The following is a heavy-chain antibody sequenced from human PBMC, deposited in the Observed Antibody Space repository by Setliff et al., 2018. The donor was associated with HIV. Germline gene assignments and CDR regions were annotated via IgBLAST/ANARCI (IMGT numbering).Heavy chain of an antibody. J-gene: IGHJ6*03. D-gene: IGHD2-21*02. Sequence: PSETLSLTCAVSGYSISSGYYWGWIRQPPGKGLEWIGWIYYSGNTRYNPSLKSRVTISTGTSNNQFSLTLSSVTAADTAVYYCARGVLITKRVTQTGGYYYYTDVWGKGTTVTVSS. CDR3: ARGVLITKRVTQTGGYYYYTDV. CDR1: GYSISSGYY. V-gene: IGHV4-38-2*01. CDR2: IYYSGNT.